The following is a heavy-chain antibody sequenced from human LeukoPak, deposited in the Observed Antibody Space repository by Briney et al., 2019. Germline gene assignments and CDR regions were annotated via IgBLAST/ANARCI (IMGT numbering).Heavy chain of an antibody. V-gene: IGHV3-21*01. D-gene: IGHD5-18*01. J-gene: IGHJ4*02. CDR1: GFTFSSYS. Sequence: GGSLRLSCAVSGFTFSSYSMNWVRQAPGKGLEWVSFISSSSSYIYYADSVKGRFTISRDNAKNSLYLQMNSLRAEDTAVYYCARDGYSYGYSGGNDYWGQGTLVTVSS. CDR2: ISSSSSYI. CDR3: ARDGYSYGYSGGNDY.